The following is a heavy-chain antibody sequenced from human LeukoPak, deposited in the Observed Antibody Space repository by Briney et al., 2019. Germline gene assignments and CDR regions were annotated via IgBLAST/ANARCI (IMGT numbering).Heavy chain of an antibody. Sequence: GGSLRLSCAASGFTVSSNYMSWVCQAPGKGLEWVSIISTSGTTSYADSVKGRFTISRDNSRNTLYLQMNSLRAEDTAVYYCATRGAPGYYYGMDVWGQGTTVTVSS. V-gene: IGHV3-66*01. J-gene: IGHJ6*02. D-gene: IGHD1-26*01. CDR2: ISTSGTT. CDR3: ATRGAPGYYYGMDV. CDR1: GFTVSSNY.